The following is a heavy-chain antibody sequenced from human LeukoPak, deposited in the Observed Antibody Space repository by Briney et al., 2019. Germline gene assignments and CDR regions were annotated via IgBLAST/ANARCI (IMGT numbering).Heavy chain of an antibody. J-gene: IGHJ4*02. D-gene: IGHD6-13*01. V-gene: IGHV4-59*01. CDR1: GGSISSYY. CDR2: INYSGDT. CDR3: AGASIRAAGFSFDY. Sequence: KASETLSLTCTVSGGSISSYYWTWIRQPPGKGLEWIGYINYSGDTNHNPSLNSRVTISVDTSKNQISLKLSSVTAADTALYYCAGASIRAAGFSFDYWGQGTLVTVSS.